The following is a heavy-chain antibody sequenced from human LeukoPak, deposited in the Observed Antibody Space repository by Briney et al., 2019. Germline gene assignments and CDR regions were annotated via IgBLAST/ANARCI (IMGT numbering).Heavy chain of an antibody. V-gene: IGHV1-18*01. CDR2: LSGYNGNT. J-gene: IGHJ5*02. Sequence: ASVKVSCKAFGYTFISYGINWVRQAPGQGLEWMGWLSGYNGNTNYAQKLQGRVTMTTDTSTNTAYMELRSLRSDDTAVYYCARGYCSGGTCYLVENWLDPWGQGTLVTVSS. D-gene: IGHD2-15*01. CDR3: ARGYCSGGTCYLVENWLDP. CDR1: GYTFISYG.